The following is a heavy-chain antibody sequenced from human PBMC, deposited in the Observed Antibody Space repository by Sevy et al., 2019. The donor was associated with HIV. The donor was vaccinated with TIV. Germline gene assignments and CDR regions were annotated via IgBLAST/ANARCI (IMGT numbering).Heavy chain of an antibody. CDR3: ARDYSSSWYGPGYYYMDV. V-gene: IGHV3-53*01. D-gene: IGHD6-13*01. J-gene: IGHJ6*03. CDR1: GFTVSSNY. Sequence: GGSLRLSCAASGFTVSSNYMSWVRQAPGKGLEWVSVIYSGGSTYYADSVKGRFTISRDNSKNTLYLQMNSLRAEDTAVYYCARDYSSSWYGPGYYYMDVWCKGTTVTVS. CDR2: IYSGGST.